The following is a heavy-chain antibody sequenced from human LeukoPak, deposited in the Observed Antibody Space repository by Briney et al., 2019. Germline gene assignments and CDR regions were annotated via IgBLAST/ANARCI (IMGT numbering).Heavy chain of an antibody. D-gene: IGHD3-22*01. Sequence: AASVKVSCKASGYTFTGYYMHWVRQAPGQGLEWMGWINPNSGGTNYAQKFQGRVTMTRDTSISTAYMELSRLRSDDTAVYYCARDLGYYYDSSGYSYNWFDPWGQGTLVTVSS. CDR3: ARDLGYYYDSSGYSYNWFDP. J-gene: IGHJ5*02. CDR1: GYTFTGYY. V-gene: IGHV1-2*02. CDR2: INPNSGGT.